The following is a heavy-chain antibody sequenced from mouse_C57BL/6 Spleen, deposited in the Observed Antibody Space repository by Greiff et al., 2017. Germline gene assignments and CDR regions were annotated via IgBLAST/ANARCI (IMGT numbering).Heavy chain of an antibody. V-gene: IGHV1-82*01. CDR3: AYGSSYGDIDV. CDR1: GYAFSSSW. D-gene: IGHD1-1*01. CDR2: IYPGDGDT. J-gene: IGHJ1*03. Sequence: VQLQQSGPELVKPGASVKISCKASGYAFSSSWMNWVKQRPGKGLVWIGRIYPGDGDTNYNGKFKGKATLTADKSSSTASVQLSRLTSEDSAVYFCAYGSSYGDIDVWGTGPTVSVS.